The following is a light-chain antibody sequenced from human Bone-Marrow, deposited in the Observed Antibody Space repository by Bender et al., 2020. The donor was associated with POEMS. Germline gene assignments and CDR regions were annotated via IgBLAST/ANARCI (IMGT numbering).Light chain of an antibody. V-gene: IGLV1-44*01. J-gene: IGLJ3*02. CDR3: SAWEDSLNGPV. Sequence: QSVLTQPPSVSGTPGQTVTISCSGGSSNIGSNTVSWYQQHPGAAPKLLITRNTQRPSGVPGRFSGSKSGTSASLAISGLQSEDEADYYCSAWEDSLNGPVFGGGTKVTVL. CDR2: RNT. CDR1: SSNIGSNT.